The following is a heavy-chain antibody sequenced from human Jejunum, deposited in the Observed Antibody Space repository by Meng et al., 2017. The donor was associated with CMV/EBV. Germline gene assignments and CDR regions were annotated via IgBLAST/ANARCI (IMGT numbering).Heavy chain of an antibody. D-gene: IGHD1-26*01. V-gene: IGHV1-2*02. J-gene: IGHJ4*02. CDR2: LNPQTGDT. CDR1: EYTFTDYS. CDR3: AKDAGSFLDYYFDY. Sequence: KASEYTFTDYSMQWVRQAPGQGLEWMGWLNPQTGDTNYAPKFQGRVTMTRDMSINTVYMEVTRLRSADTAVYYCAKDAGSFLDYYFDYWGQGTLVTVSS.